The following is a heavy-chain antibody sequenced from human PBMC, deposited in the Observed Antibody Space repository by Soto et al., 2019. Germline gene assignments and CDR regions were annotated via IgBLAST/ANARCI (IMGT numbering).Heavy chain of an antibody. D-gene: IGHD2-2*01. V-gene: IGHV4-30-4*01. CDR1: GGSISSGNYY. Sequence: QVQLRESGPGLVKPSQTLSLTCTVSGGSISSGNYYWSWIRQSPGKGLEWMGYVDYSGNTFYNPSLKSRVALSADTSKNQFSLKLSSVTAAGTAVYYCARYCSSTSCLNFDCWGQGTLVTVSS. J-gene: IGHJ4*02. CDR3: ARYCSSTSCLNFDC. CDR2: VDYSGNT.